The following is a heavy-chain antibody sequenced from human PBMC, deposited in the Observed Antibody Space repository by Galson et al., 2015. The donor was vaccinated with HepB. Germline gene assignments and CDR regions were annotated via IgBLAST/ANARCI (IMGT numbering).Heavy chain of an antibody. V-gene: IGHV2-5*02. CDR1: GFSLSTSGVG. CDR3: AHRRGRFLEWLLGDYDAFDI. D-gene: IGHD3-3*01. J-gene: IGHJ3*02. CDR2: IYWDDDK. Sequence: PALVKPTQTLTLTCTFSGFSLSTSGVGVGWIRQPPGKALEWLALIYWDDDKCYSPSLKSRLTIAKDTSKNQVVLTMTNMDPVDTATYYCAHRRGRFLEWLLGDYDAFDIWGQGTMVTVSS.